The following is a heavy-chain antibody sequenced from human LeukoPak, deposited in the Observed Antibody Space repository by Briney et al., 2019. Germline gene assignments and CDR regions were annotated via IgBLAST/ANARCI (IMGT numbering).Heavy chain of an antibody. CDR2: ISYDGSNK. CDR1: GFTFSSYA. CDR3: AGRARYCSSTSCPNDAFDI. D-gene: IGHD2-2*01. Sequence: PGGSLRLSCAASGFTFSSYAMHWVRQAPGKGLEWVAVISYDGSNKYYADSVKGRFTISRDNSKNTLYLQMNSLRAEDTAVYYCAGRARYCSSTSCPNDAFDIWGQGTMVTVSS. V-gene: IGHV3-30-3*01. J-gene: IGHJ3*02.